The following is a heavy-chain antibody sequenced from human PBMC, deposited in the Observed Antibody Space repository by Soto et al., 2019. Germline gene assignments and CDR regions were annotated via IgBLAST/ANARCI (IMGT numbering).Heavy chain of an antibody. Sequence: SETLSLTCAVYGGSFSGYYWSWIRQPPGKGLEWIGEINHSGSTDYNPSLKSRVTISVDTSKNQFSLKLSSVTAADTAVYYCARDYSSSSYWGQGTLVTVSS. CDR2: INHSGST. D-gene: IGHD6-6*01. V-gene: IGHV4-34*01. J-gene: IGHJ4*02. CDR1: GGSFSGYY. CDR3: ARDYSSSSY.